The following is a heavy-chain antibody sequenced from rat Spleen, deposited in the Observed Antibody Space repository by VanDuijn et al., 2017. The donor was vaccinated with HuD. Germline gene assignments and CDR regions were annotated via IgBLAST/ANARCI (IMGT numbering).Heavy chain of an antibody. CDR1: GFTFSNYG. D-gene: IGHD1-11*01. CDR3: TTANNGGFSELYYFDY. Sequence: EVQLVESGGGLVQPGRSLKLSCAASGFTFSNYGMHWIRQAPGKGLEWVASITKTGGNTYYPDSVKGRFTISRDNARTTLYLQMDSLRSEDTATYYCTTANNGGFSELYYFDYWGQGVMVTVSS. V-gene: IGHV5-19*01. CDR2: ITKTGGNT. J-gene: IGHJ2*01.